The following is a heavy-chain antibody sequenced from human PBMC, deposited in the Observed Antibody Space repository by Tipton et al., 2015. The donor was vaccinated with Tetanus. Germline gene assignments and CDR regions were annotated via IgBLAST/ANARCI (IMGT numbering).Heavy chain of an antibody. Sequence: SLRLSCAASGFTFSAYWMTWVRQAPGKGLEWVANIKHDGSEKYYVDSVKGRFTISRDNAKNSVYLQMNSLRAEDTAVYYCARPVSWSGYEDDWFDPWGQGTLVTVSS. V-gene: IGHV3-7*01. CDR1: GFTFSAYW. D-gene: IGHD5-12*01. CDR2: IKHDGSEK. CDR3: ARPVSWSGYEDDWFDP. J-gene: IGHJ5*02.